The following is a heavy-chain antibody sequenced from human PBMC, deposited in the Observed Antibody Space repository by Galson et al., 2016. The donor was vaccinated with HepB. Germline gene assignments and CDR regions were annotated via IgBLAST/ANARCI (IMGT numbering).Heavy chain of an antibody. V-gene: IGHV1-18*01. CDR1: GYSSTNYG. CDR3: ARFDSSWYFDY. J-gene: IGHJ4*02. D-gene: IGHD6-13*01. Sequence: SVKVSCKASGYSSTNYGINWVRQAPGRGLEWMGWITCYDGNTRYAQKVQGRVTMTTDTSTSTAYMELKSLRSDDTAVYYCARFDSSWYFDYWGQGTLVTVSS. CDR2: ITCYDGNT.